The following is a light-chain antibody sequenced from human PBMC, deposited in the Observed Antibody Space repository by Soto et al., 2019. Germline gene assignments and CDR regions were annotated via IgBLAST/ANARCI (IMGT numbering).Light chain of an antibody. CDR3: QHYGTSHT. Sequence: EIVLTQSPGTLSLSPGERATLSCRASQNITSRYLAWYQQKPGQAPRLLIFGAFSRATGIPDRFSGSGSGTDFTLTISRLAPDDFAVYYCQHYGTSHTFGQGTKLE. CDR2: GAF. J-gene: IGKJ2*01. CDR1: QNITSRY. V-gene: IGKV3-20*01.